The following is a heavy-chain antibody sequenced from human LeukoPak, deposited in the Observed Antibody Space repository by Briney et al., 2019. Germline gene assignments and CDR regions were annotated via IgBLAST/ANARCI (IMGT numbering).Heavy chain of an antibody. V-gene: IGHV4-59*08. CDR2: IYYSGST. Sequence: PSETLSLTCTVSGGSISSYYWSWIRQPPGKGLEWIGYIYYSGSTNYNPSLKSRVTISVDTSKNQFSLKLSSVTAADTAVYYCARQKLGISDYWGQGTLVTVSS. D-gene: IGHD7-27*01. CDR3: ARQKLGISDY. CDR1: GGSISSYY. J-gene: IGHJ4*02.